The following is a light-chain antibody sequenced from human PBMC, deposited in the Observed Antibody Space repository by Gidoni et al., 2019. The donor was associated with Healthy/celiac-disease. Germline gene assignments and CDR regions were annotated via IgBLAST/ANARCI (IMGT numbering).Light chain of an antibody. Sequence: EIVLTQSPGTLSLSPGERATLSCRASQSGSSSYLAWYQQKPGQAPRLLIYGASSRATGIPDRFSGSGSGKDFTLTISRLEPEDFAVYYCQQYGSSPFTFGPXTKVDIK. CDR1: QSGSSSY. V-gene: IGKV3-20*01. CDR3: QQYGSSPFT. CDR2: GAS. J-gene: IGKJ3*01.